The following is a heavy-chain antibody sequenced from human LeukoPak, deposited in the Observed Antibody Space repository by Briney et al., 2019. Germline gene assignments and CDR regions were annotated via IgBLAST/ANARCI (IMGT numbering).Heavy chain of an antibody. J-gene: IGHJ4*02. D-gene: IGHD6-13*01. Sequence: SQTLSLTCAVSGGSISSGGYSWSWIRQPPGKSLEWIGYIYHSGSTYYNPSLKSRVTISVDRSKNQFSLKLSSVTAADTAVYYCARGESSSSWYPYFDYWGQGTLVTVSS. CDR2: IYHSGST. V-gene: IGHV4-30-2*01. CDR1: GGSISSGGYS. CDR3: ARGESSSSWYPYFDY.